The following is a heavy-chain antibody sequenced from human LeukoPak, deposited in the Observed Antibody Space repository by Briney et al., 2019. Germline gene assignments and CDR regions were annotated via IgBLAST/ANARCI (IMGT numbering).Heavy chain of an antibody. D-gene: IGHD6-19*01. CDR2: IYSGGNT. CDR1: GFTVSSNY. Sequence: GGSLRLSCAASGFTVSSNYMSWVRQAPCKGLEWVSVIYSGGNTYYADSVKGRFTISRDNSKNTLYLQMNSLRAEDTAEYYCARGIAVAGIIDYWGEGSLVTVSS. CDR3: ARGIAVAGIIDY. V-gene: IGHV3-66*01. J-gene: IGHJ4*02.